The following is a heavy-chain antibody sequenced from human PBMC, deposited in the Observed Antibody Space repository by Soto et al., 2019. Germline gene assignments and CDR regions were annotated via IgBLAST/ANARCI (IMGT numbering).Heavy chain of an antibody. CDR3: ARDVLGYYDSSGFQGDYYYGMDV. D-gene: IGHD3-22*01. CDR1: GFTVSSNY. V-gene: IGHV3-53*01. J-gene: IGHJ6*02. CDR2: IYSGGST. Sequence: GGSLRLSCAASGFTVSSNYMSWVRQAPGKGLEWVSVIYSGGSTYYADSVKGRFTISRDNSKNTLYLQMNSLRAEDTAVYYCARDVLGYYDSSGFQGDYYYGMDVWGQGTTVTVSS.